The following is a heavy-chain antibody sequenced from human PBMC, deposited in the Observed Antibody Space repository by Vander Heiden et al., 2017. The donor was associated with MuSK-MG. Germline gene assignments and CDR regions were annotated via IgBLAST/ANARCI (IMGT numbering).Heavy chain of an antibody. Sequence: QVQLQESGPGLVQPSQTLSLTCPVSGGSISSGGYYWSWIRQHPGKGLEWIGYIYYSGSTYYNPSLKSRVTISVDTSKNQFSLKLSSVTAADTAVYYCAKTEYSYGRMEGYFDYWGQGTLVTVSS. CDR3: AKTEYSYGRMEGYFDY. CDR2: IYYSGST. D-gene: IGHD5-18*01. J-gene: IGHJ4*02. CDR1: GGSISSGGYY. V-gene: IGHV4-31*03.